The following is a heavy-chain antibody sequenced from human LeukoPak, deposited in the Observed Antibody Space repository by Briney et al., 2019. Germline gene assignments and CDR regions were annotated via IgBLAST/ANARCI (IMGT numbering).Heavy chain of an antibody. CDR1: GGSISSGSYY. J-gene: IGHJ5*02. CDR2: IYTSGST. D-gene: IGHD1-14*01. CDR3: ARDPDGAWFDP. Sequence: PSETLSLTCTVSGGSISSGSYYWSWIRQPAGKGLEWIGRIYTSGSTNYNPSLKSRVTISVDTSKNQFPLKLSSVTAADTAVYYCARDPDGAWFDPWGQGTLVTVSS. V-gene: IGHV4-61*02.